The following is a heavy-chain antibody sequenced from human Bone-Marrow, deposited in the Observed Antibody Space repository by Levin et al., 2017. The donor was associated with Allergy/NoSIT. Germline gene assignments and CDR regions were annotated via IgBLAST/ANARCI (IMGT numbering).Heavy chain of an antibody. CDR2: IYSSGST. J-gene: IGHJ4*02. V-gene: IGHV4-61*02. D-gene: IGHD2-15*01. Sequence: SETLSLTCTVSGGPISSGSYYWSWIRQPAGKGLEWIGRIYSSGSTNYNPSLKSRVTISADTSKNQFSLKLSSVTAADTAVYYCARESLLYYFDYWGQGTLITVSS. CDR1: GGPISSGSYY. CDR3: ARESLLYYFDY.